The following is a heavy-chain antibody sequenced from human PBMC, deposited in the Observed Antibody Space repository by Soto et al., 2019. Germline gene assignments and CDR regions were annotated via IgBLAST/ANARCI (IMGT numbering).Heavy chain of an antibody. Sequence: QVQLVESGGGVVQPGRSLSLSCAASGFTFSSYGIHWFRQAPGKGLEWVAVIWSDGSNKYYADSVKGRFTISRDNTKNTLYLQMNSLRAEDTAVYYWAREVLVRGIKYHAMDVWGQGTTVTVSS. J-gene: IGHJ6*02. CDR3: AREVLVRGIKYHAMDV. D-gene: IGHD3-10*01. V-gene: IGHV3-33*01. CDR2: IWSDGSNK. CDR1: GFTFSSYG.